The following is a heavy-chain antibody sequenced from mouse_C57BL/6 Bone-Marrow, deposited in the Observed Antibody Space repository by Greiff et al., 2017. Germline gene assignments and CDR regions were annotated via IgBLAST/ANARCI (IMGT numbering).Heavy chain of an antibody. Sequence: QVQLQQPGAELVKPGASVKLSCKASGYTFTSYWMHWVKQRPGQGLEWIGMIHPNSGSTNYNEKFKSKATLTVDKSSSTAYMQLRSLTSEDSAVYYCARGHPGWYFDVWGTGTTVTVSS. D-gene: IGHD3-1*01. CDR1: GYTFTSYW. CDR3: ARGHPGWYFDV. J-gene: IGHJ1*03. V-gene: IGHV1-64*01. CDR2: IHPNSGST.